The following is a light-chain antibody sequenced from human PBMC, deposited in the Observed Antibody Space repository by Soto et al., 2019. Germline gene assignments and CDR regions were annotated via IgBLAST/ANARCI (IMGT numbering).Light chain of an antibody. Sequence: EIVLTQSPGTLSLSTGERATLSCRASQSVSSSYLAWYQQKPVQAPRLLIYGASSRATGIPDRFSGSGSGTEFTLTIRSLQSEDFAVYYCQQYNNWPETFGQGTKVDIK. CDR3: QQYNNWPET. CDR2: GAS. CDR1: QSVSSSY. J-gene: IGKJ1*01. V-gene: IGKV3-20*01.